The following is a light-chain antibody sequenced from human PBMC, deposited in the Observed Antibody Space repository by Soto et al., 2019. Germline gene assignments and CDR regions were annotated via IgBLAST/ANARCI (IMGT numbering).Light chain of an antibody. CDR2: RAS. CDR1: QHVSSN. V-gene: IGKV3-15*01. J-gene: IGKJ2*01. Sequence: EIVMTQSPATLSVSPGGSATLSCRASQHVSSNFAWYRQKPGQAPTLLIYRASTRATGIPSRFSGSGTGTEFTLTISSLQSEDFSVYYCQQYNNWPYTFGQGTKLEIK. CDR3: QQYNNWPYT.